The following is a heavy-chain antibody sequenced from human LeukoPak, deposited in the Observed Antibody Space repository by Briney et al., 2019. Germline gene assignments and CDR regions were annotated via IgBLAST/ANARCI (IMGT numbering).Heavy chain of an antibody. Sequence: GGSLRLSCAASGFTFTSYWMTWVRQAPGKGLEWVANIKQGGSENNYVDSVKGRFTISRDSAKNSLYLQMNSLRAEDTAVYYCARVRLVATKYDAFDIRGQGTMVTVSS. CDR2: IKQGGSEN. J-gene: IGHJ3*02. V-gene: IGHV3-7*04. D-gene: IGHD5-12*01. CDR3: ARVRLVATKYDAFDI. CDR1: GFTFTSYW.